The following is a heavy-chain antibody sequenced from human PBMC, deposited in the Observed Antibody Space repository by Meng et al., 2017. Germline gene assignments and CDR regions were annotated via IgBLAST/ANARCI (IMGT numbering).Heavy chain of an antibody. J-gene: IGHJ4*02. CDR1: GGSISSSNW. Sequence: RLQGAGPGLVKPSGTRSLTCACSGGSISSSNWWSRVRQPPGKGLEWIGEIYHSGSTNYNPSLKSRVTISVDKSKNQFSLKLSSVTAADTAVYYCARDRGAVAGTNFDYWGQGTLVTVSS. V-gene: IGHV4-4*02. D-gene: IGHD6-19*01. CDR3: ARDRGAVAGTNFDY. CDR2: IYHSGST.